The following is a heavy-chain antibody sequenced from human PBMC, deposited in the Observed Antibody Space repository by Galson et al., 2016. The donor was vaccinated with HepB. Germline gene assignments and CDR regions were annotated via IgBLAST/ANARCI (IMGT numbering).Heavy chain of an antibody. Sequence: SLRLSCAASGFTFSNAWMSWVRQAPGKGLEWVGRIKSKTDGGTTDYAAPVKGRFTISRDDSKNTLYLQMNSLKTEDTAVYYCTTNLPPFKDWYFDLWGRGTLVTVSS. CDR2: IKSKTDGGTT. CDR1: GFTFSNAW. CDR3: TTNLPPFKDWYFDL. V-gene: IGHV3-15*01. J-gene: IGHJ2*01.